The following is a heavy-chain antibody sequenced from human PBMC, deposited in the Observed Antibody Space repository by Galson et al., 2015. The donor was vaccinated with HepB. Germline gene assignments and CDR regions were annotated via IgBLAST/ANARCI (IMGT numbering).Heavy chain of an antibody. CDR2: INPSGGST. V-gene: IGHV1-46*03. Sequence: SVKVSCKASGYTFTSYYMHWVRQAPGQGLEWMGIINPSGGSTSYAQKFQGRVTMTRDTSTSTVYMELSSLRSEDTAVYYCARGNTDIVVVPAAIAEDYFDYWGQGTLVTVTS. CDR1: GYTFTSYY. J-gene: IGHJ4*02. CDR3: ARGNTDIVVVPAAIAEDYFDY. D-gene: IGHD2-2*02.